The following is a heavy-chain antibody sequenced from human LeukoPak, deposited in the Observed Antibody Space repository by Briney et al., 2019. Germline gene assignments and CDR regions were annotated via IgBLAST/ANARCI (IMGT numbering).Heavy chain of an antibody. V-gene: IGHV1-18*04. CDR3: AKQWLGQVVDY. J-gene: IGHJ4*02. Sequence: ASMKVSCKGSGYTFTGNYVHWVRQAPGQGLEWMGWISAYNGNTNYAQKLQGRVTMTTDTSTSTAYMELRSLRSDDTAVYYCAKQWLGQVVDYWGQGTLVTVSS. CDR2: ISAYNGNT. CDR1: GYTFTGNY. D-gene: IGHD6-19*01.